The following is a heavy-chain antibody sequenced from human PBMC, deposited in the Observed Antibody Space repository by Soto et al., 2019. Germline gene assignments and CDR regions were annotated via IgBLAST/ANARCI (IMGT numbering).Heavy chain of an antibody. CDR3: AKDQSPGGIVATTPFDY. J-gene: IGHJ4*02. CDR2: ISWNSGSI. Sequence: EVQLVESGGGLVQPGRSLRLSCAASGFTFDDYAMHWVRQAPGKGLEWVSGISWNSGSIGYADSVKGRFTISRDNAKNSLYLQMNSLRAEDTALYYCAKDQSPGGIVATTPFDYWGQGTLVTVSS. D-gene: IGHD5-12*01. CDR1: GFTFDDYA. V-gene: IGHV3-9*01.